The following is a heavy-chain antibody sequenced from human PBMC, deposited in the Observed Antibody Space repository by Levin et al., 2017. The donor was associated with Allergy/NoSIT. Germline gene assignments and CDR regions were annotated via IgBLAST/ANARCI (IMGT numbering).Heavy chain of an antibody. J-gene: IGHJ4*02. CDR1: GFSLSTSGVG. CDR3: AHRPMVRGVSGYYFDY. D-gene: IGHD3-10*01. V-gene: IGHV2-5*01. CDR2: IYWNDDK. Sequence: ASGPTLVKPTQTLTLTCTFSGFSLSTSGVGVGWIRQPPGKALEWLALIYWNDDKRYSPSLKSRLTITKDTSKNQVVLTMTNMDPVDTATYYCAHRPMVRGVSGYYFDYWGQGTLVTVSS.